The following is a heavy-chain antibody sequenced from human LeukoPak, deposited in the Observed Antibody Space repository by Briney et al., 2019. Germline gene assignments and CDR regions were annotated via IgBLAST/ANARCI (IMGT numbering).Heavy chain of an antibody. CDR3: ARIKGSGIVVVPAALDAFDI. CDR1: GYSISSSNW. V-gene: IGHV4-28*01. Sequence: SETLSLTCAVSGYSISSSNWWDWIRQPPGKGLEWIGYIYYSGSTYYNPSLKSRVTMSVDTSKNQFSLKLSSVTAVDTAVYYCARIKGSGIVVVPAALDAFDIWGQGTMVTVSS. CDR2: IYYSGST. D-gene: IGHD2-2*01. J-gene: IGHJ3*02.